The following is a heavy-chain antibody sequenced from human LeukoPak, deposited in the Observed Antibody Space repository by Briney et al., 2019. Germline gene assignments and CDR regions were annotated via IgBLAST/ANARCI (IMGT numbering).Heavy chain of an antibody. CDR1: GFTFSSYG. J-gene: IGHJ4*02. D-gene: IGHD3-22*01. CDR3: AKDVYYYDSSGHLREEYYSDY. V-gene: IGHV3-30*18. Sequence: PGGSLRLSCAASGFTFSSYGMHWVRQAPGKGLEWVAVISYDGSNKYYADSVKGRFTISRDNSKNTLYLQMNSLRAEDTAVYYCAKDVYYYDSSGHLREEYYSDYWGQGTLVTVSS. CDR2: ISYDGSNK.